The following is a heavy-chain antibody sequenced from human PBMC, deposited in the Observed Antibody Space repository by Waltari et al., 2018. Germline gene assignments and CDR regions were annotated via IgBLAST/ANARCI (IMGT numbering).Heavy chain of an antibody. CDR1: GWSFRGYY. Sequence: QVQLQQWGAGLLKPSESLSLTCAVCGWSFRGYYWPWFRPPPGTRLGLIGEINHSGSTNYNPSVKSRDTISVDTSKNQFSLKLSSVTDADTAVYYCARGPYYDFGSGYYPTYYYYGMDVWGQGTTVTVSS. CDR3: ARGPYYDFGSGYYPTYYYYGMDV. CDR2: INHSGST. D-gene: IGHD3-3*01. J-gene: IGHJ6*02. V-gene: IGHV4-34*01.